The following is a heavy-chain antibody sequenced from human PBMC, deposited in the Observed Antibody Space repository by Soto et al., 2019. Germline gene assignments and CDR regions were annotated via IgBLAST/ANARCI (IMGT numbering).Heavy chain of an antibody. V-gene: IGHV3-23*01. D-gene: IGHD3-10*01. Sequence: GGSLRLSCAASGFTFSSYAMGWVRQAPGKGLEWVSAISGSGGSTYYADSVKGRFTISRDNSKNTLYLQMNSLRAEDTAVYYCAKDPYGSGSYYNAPVDYWGQGTLVTVSS. CDR3: AKDPYGSGSYYNAPVDY. CDR2: ISGSGGST. J-gene: IGHJ4*02. CDR1: GFTFSSYA.